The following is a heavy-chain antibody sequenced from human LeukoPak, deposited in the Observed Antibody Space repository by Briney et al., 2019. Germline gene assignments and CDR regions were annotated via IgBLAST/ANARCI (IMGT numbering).Heavy chain of an antibody. CDR3: ARSFGGNSWLAVDY. CDR1: GVSISSYY. CDR2: IYYSGST. V-gene: IGHV4-59*01. Sequence: SETLSLTCTVSGVSISSYYWSWIRQPPGKGLEWIGYIYYSGSTNYNPSLKSRVTISVDTSKNQFSLKLSSVTAADTAVYYCARSFGGNSWLAVDYWGQGTLVTVSS. J-gene: IGHJ4*02. D-gene: IGHD4-23*01.